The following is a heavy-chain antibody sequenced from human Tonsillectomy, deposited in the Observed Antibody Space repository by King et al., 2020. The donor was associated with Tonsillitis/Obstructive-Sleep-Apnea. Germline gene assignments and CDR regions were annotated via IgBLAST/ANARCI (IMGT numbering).Heavy chain of an antibody. Sequence: VQLQESGPGLVKPSQTLSLTCTVSGGSISSGGYYWSWIRQHPGKGLEWLGYIYYSGSTYYNPSLKSRVTISVDTSKNQFSLKLSAVPAADTAVYYCARETSWELLGNYFDYWGQGTLVTVSS. CDR1: GGSISSGGYY. J-gene: IGHJ4*02. CDR2: IYYSGST. D-gene: IGHD1-26*01. CDR3: ARETSWELLGNYFDY. V-gene: IGHV4-31*03.